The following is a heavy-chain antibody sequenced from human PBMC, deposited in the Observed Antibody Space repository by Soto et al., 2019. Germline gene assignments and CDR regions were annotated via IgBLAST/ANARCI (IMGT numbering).Heavy chain of an antibody. Sequence: GGSLRLSCAASGFTFSSYWMHWVRQAPGKGLVWVSRINSDGSSTSYADSVKGRFTISRDNAKNTLYLQMNSLRAEDTAVYYCARAGAIFAHMDVWGKGTTVTVSS. CDR1: GFTFSSYW. CDR3: ARAGAIFAHMDV. D-gene: IGHD3-3*01. V-gene: IGHV3-74*01. J-gene: IGHJ6*03. CDR2: INSDGSST.